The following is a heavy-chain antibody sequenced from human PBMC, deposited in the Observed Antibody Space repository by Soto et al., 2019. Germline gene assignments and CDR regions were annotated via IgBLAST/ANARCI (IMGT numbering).Heavy chain of an antibody. V-gene: IGHV3-30*03. CDR1: GFTFSSYG. Sequence: GGSLRLSCAASGFTFSSYGMHWVRQAPGKGLEWVAVISYDGSNKYYADSVKGRFTISRDNSKNTLYLQMNSLRAEDTAVYYCAIDQTAVAGTNYSYMDVWGKGTTI. CDR3: AIDQTAVAGTNYSYMDV. D-gene: IGHD6-19*01. CDR2: ISYDGSNK. J-gene: IGHJ6*03.